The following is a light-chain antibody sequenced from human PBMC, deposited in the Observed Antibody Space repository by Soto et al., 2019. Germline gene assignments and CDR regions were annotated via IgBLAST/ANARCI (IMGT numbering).Light chain of an antibody. Sequence: DMQMSQSPSYLSASIGDRVSITCRASQSITNYLNWYQQTPGKAPKLLIYAASSLQDGVPARFSGSGSGTDFTLTISSLQPEDFATYYCRQSDSSPTFGQGTKVDIK. CDR1: QSITNY. V-gene: IGKV1-39*01. CDR3: RQSDSSPT. J-gene: IGKJ2*01. CDR2: AAS.